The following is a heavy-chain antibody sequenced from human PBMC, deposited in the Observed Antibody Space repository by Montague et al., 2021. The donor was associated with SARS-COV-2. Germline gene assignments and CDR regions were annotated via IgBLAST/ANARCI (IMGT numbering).Heavy chain of an antibody. CDR2: VYRTGGT. D-gene: IGHD5-12*01. Sequence: SETLCLTCTVSGGSVNSTNWWSWVRQPPGKGLEWIAEVYRTGGTMFNPSFRSRVTLSIDRSKNLFSLNLNSVTVADTAVYYCARTGAYDHFDYWGPGTLVIVSS. CDR1: GGSVNSTNW. V-gene: IGHV4-4*02. J-gene: IGHJ4*02. CDR3: ARTGAYDHFDY.